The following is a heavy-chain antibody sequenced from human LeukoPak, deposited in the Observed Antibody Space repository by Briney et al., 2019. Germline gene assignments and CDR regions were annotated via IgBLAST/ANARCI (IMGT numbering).Heavy chain of an antibody. CDR3: ATYSSLNRREFQY. Sequence: GGSLRLSCAASGFTFSSYSMNWVRQAPGKGLEWVSYISSSSSTIYYADSVKGRFTISRDNAKNSLYLQMNSLRAEDTAVYYCATYSSLNRREFQYWGQGTLLTASS. J-gene: IGHJ1*01. D-gene: IGHD3-22*01. V-gene: IGHV3-48*04. CDR2: ISSSSSTI. CDR1: GFTFSSYS.